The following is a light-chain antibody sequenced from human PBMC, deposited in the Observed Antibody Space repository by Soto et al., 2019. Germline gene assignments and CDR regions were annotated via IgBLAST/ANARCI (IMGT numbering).Light chain of an antibody. CDR1: SSNIGNNF. CDR3: ATWESSLSIGV. V-gene: IGLV1-51*01. CDR2: DNN. J-gene: IGLJ2*01. Sequence: QSVLTQPPSVSAAPGQKVTISCSGSSSNIGNNFVSWYQQLPGTAPKLLIYDNNKRPSGIPDRFSGSKSGTSATLGITGLQSGDEADYYCATWESSLSIGVFGGGTKLTVL.